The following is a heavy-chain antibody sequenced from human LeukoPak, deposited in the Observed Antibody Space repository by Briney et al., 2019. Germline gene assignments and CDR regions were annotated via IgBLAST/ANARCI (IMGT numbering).Heavy chain of an antibody. CDR2: ISAYNGNT. J-gene: IGHJ4*02. D-gene: IGHD5-12*01. CDR1: GYTFTSYG. V-gene: IGHV1-18*01. Sequence: ASVKVSCKASGYTFTSYGISWVRQAPGQGLERMGWISAYNGNTNYAQKLQGRVTMTTDTSTSTAYMELRSLRSDDTAVYYCARDGAEYSGYDDLDYWGQGTLVTVSS. CDR3: ARDGAEYSGYDDLDY.